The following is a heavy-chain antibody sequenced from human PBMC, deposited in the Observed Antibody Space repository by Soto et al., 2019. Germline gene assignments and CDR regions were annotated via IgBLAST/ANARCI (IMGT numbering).Heavy chain of an antibody. CDR1: GGSISSGDYY. J-gene: IGHJ6*02. V-gene: IGHV4-30-4*01. CDR3: ARDRYCSGGSCKYYYYGMDV. CDR2: IYYSGST. D-gene: IGHD2-15*01. Sequence: PSETLSLTCTVSGGSISSGDYYWSWIRQPPGKGLEWIGYIYYSGSTHYNPSLKSRVTISVDTSKNQFSLKLSSVTAADTAVYYCARDRYCSGGSCKYYYYGMDVWGQGTTVTV.